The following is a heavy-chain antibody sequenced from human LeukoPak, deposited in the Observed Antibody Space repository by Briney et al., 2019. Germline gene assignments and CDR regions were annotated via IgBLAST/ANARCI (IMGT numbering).Heavy chain of an antibody. CDR3: ARPLDGVPAARFDY. D-gene: IGHD2-2*01. CDR2: INPNSGGT. V-gene: IGHV1-2*02. CDR1: GYTFTGYY. Sequence: ASVKVSCKASGYTFTGYYMHWVRQAPGQGLEWMGWINPNSGGTNYAQKFQGRVTMTRDTSISTAYLELSRLRSDEPAVYYCARPLDGVPAARFDYWGQGTLVTVSS. J-gene: IGHJ4*02.